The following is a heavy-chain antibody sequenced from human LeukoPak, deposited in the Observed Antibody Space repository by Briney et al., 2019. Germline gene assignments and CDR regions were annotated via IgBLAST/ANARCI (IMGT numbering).Heavy chain of an antibody. Sequence: PSETLSLTCAVYGGSFSGYYWSWIPQPPGKGLEWIGEINHSGSTNSNPSLKSRVTISVDTSKNQFSLKLSSVTAADTAVYYCARGGCSSTSCPYSDWFDPWGQGTLVTVSS. V-gene: IGHV4-34*01. CDR2: INHSGST. D-gene: IGHD2-2*01. CDR3: ARGGCSSTSCPYSDWFDP. CDR1: GGSFSGYY. J-gene: IGHJ5*02.